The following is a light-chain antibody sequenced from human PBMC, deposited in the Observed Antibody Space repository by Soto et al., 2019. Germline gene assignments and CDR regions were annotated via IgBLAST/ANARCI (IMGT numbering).Light chain of an antibody. Sequence: QSALTQPPSASGSPGQAVTISCTGTSSDVGDYNYVSWYQQHPGKAPKLMIYEVSKRPSGVPDRFSGSKSGNTASLTVSWLQAEYEADYYCSSYAGSNNWVFGGGTTLTVL. CDR1: SSDVGDYNY. CDR3: SSYAGSNNWV. V-gene: IGLV2-8*01. J-gene: IGLJ3*02. CDR2: EVS.